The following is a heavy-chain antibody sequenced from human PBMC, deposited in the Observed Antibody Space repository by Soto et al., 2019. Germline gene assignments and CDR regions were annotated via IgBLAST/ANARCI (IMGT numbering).Heavy chain of an antibody. CDR3: ARGKWELRSGFDY. V-gene: IGHV4-34*01. J-gene: IGHJ4*02. Sequence: SETLSLTCAVYGGSFSGYYWSWIRQPPGKGLEWIGEINHSGSTNYNPSLKSRVTISVDTSKNQFSLKLSSVTAADTAVYYCARGKWELRSGFDYWGQGTLVTVS. CDR2: INHSGST. CDR1: GGSFSGYY. D-gene: IGHD1-26*01.